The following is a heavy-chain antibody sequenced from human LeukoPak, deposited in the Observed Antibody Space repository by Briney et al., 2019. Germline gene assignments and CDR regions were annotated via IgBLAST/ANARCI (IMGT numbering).Heavy chain of an antibody. Sequence: SETLSLTCAVYGGSFSGYYWSWIRQPPGKGLEWIGEINHSGSTNHNPSLKSRVTISVDTSKNQFSLKLSSVTAADTAVYYCARGGSGYCSGGSCFNWFDPWGQGTLVTVSS. D-gene: IGHD2-15*01. V-gene: IGHV4-34*01. J-gene: IGHJ5*02. CDR1: GGSFSGYY. CDR2: INHSGST. CDR3: ARGGSGYCSGGSCFNWFDP.